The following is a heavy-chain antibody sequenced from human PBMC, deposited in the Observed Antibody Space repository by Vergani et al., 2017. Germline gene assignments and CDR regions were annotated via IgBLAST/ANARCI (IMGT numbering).Heavy chain of an antibody. D-gene: IGHD3-10*01. Sequence: QVNLVGSGGGVVQPGRSLRLSCATYGFIFQNYTMHWVRQAPGKGLEWVALISNDGRHTYYADSVRGRFSISRDNSKNTLYLQMNSLRAEDTAVYYCAKDHMVRGAPLYYFDYWGQGTLVTVSS. CDR3: AKDHMVRGAPLYYFDY. V-gene: IGHV3-30*04. J-gene: IGHJ4*02. CDR2: ISNDGRHT. CDR1: GFIFQNYT.